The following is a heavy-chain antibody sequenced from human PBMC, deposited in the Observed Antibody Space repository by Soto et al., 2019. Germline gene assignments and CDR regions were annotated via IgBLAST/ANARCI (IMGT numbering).Heavy chain of an antibody. CDR2: MNPNSGNT. CDR3: ARGIKYGAYSRWFDP. CDR1: GYTFTSYD. V-gene: IGHV1-8*02. D-gene: IGHD4-17*01. J-gene: IGHJ5*02. Sequence: GASVKVSCNASGYTFTSYDINLVRQATGQGLEYLGWMNPNSGNTAYVQKFQGRVTMTWDTSITTAYMELSSLRSEDTAVYFCARGIKYGAYSRWFDPWGQGTLVTSPQ.